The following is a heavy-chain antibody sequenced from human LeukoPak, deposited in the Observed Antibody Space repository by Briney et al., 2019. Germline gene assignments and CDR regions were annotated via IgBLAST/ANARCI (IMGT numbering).Heavy chain of an antibody. V-gene: IGHV3-23*01. CDR3: AKDRGSGWIRGFDY. D-gene: IGHD6-19*01. Sequence: GGSLRLSCAASGFTFSSYAMSWVRQAPGKGLEWVSGIIDSGSNTYHADSVKGRFTISRDNSKNTLYLQMNSLRAEDTAIYYCAKDRGSGWIRGFDYWGQGTLVIVSS. CDR1: GFTFSSYA. J-gene: IGHJ4*02. CDR2: IIDSGSNT.